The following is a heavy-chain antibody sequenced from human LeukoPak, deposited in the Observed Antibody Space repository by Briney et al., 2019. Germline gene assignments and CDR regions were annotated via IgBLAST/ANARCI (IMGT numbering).Heavy chain of an antibody. V-gene: IGHV3-23*01. Sequence: GGSLRLSCAASGFTFSTYAMTWVRQAPGVGLEWVSIIRGSGDTTYYAGSVKGRFTISRDNSKDTVFLQMNSLRAEDTAVYYCAKSGSPNSYSQLSHWGQGILVTVSS. CDR1: GFTFSTYA. J-gene: IGHJ4*02. D-gene: IGHD2-15*01. CDR3: AKSGSPNSYSQLSH. CDR2: IRGSGDTT.